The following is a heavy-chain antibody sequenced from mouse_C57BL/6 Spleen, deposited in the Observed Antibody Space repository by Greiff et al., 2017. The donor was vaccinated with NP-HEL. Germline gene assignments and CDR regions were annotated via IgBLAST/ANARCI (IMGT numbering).Heavy chain of an antibody. Sequence: EVQVVESGGGLVKPGGSLKLSCAASGFTFSDYGMHWVRQAPEKGLEWVAYISSGSSTIYYADTVKGRFTISRDNAKNTLFLQMTSLRSEDTAMYYCARGGDYYGGDAMDYWGQGTSVTVSS. D-gene: IGHD1-1*01. CDR2: ISSGSSTI. J-gene: IGHJ4*01. V-gene: IGHV5-17*01. CDR3: ARGGDYYGGDAMDY. CDR1: GFTFSDYG.